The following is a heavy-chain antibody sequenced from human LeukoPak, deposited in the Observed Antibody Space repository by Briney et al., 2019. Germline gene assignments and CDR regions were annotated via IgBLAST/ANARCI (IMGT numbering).Heavy chain of an antibody. V-gene: IGHV1-3*01. D-gene: IGHD3-9*01. Sequence: ASVKVSCKASGYTFINYAINWGRQAPGQRLEWVGWINAVNGNTKYSPKFQGRVSITRDTSASTAYMELSSLTSEDTAVYYCAREGGVLRYFDWLSKEYYFDYWGQGTLVTVSS. CDR2: INAVNGNT. CDR3: AREGGVLRYFDWLSKEYYFDY. J-gene: IGHJ4*02. CDR1: GYTFINYA.